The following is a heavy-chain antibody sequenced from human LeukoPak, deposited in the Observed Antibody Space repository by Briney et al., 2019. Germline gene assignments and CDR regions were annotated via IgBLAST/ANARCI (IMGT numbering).Heavy chain of an antibody. J-gene: IGHJ6*03. CDR2: INPNSGGT. V-gene: IGHV1-2*02. Sequence: GASVKVSCKASGYTFTGYYMHWVRQAPGQGLEWMGWINPNSGGTNYAQKFQGRVTMTRDTSISTAYMELSRLRSDDTAVYYCARGVYSSGWYLGCYYYYMDVWGKGTTVTVSS. D-gene: IGHD6-19*01. CDR1: GYTFTGYY. CDR3: ARGVYSSGWYLGCYYYYMDV.